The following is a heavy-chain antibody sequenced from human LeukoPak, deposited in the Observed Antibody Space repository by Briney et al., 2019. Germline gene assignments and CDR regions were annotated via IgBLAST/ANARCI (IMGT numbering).Heavy chain of an antibody. Sequence: SETLSLTCTVSGDCMSTYYWSFIRQPAGKGLEWIGRIHTSGTTWYSASLKSRVTMSVDASKNQFSLKLSSVTAADTAVYYCAGEPPRSYYGSGSYAFDIWGQGTMVTVSS. J-gene: IGHJ3*02. CDR3: AGEPPRSYYGSGSYAFDI. V-gene: IGHV4-4*07. D-gene: IGHD3-10*01. CDR2: IHTSGTT. CDR1: GDCMSTYY.